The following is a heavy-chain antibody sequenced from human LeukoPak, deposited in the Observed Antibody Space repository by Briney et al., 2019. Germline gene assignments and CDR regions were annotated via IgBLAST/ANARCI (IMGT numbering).Heavy chain of an antibody. Sequence: SETLSLTCAVSGDSVSGDGLYWSWIRQPPGQGLEWIGNIYYTGSTNYNPSLKSRVTISVDTSKNQFSLKLSSVTAADTAVYYCARGRADFWSGYRGQRGMDVWGQGTTVTVSS. CDR1: GDSVSGDGLY. V-gene: IGHV4-61*08. CDR2: IYYTGST. CDR3: ARGRADFWSGYRGQRGMDV. J-gene: IGHJ6*02. D-gene: IGHD3-3*01.